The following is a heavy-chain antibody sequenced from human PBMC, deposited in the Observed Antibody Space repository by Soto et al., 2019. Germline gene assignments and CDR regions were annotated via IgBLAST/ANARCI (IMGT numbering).Heavy chain of an antibody. V-gene: IGHV4-39*01. D-gene: IGHD5-12*01. Sequence: SETLSLTCTVSGDSISSGSYYWDWIRQPPGKGLEWIGNIFYSGSTLYNPSLKGRVSIDVDTSSNQFSLRLTSVTAADTAVYFCARSGGYSGYDHFFDPWGHGTLVTISS. CDR2: IFYSGST. CDR1: GDSISSGSYY. CDR3: ARSGGYSGYDHFFDP. J-gene: IGHJ5*02.